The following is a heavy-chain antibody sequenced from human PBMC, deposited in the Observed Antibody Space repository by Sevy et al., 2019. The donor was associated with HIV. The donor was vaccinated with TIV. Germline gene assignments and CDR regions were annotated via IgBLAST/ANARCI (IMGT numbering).Heavy chain of an antibody. CDR3: ARTPIGNYGDYFDY. CDR2: IHGGGTT. J-gene: IGHJ4*02. V-gene: IGHV3-53*01. CDR1: GFIVTSNY. Sequence: GGSLRLSCAASGFIVTSNYMSWVRQAPGKGLEWVSVIHGGGTTQYADSVKGRFTIARDNSKNTLYLQMNTLRAEDTAVYYCARTPIGNYGDYFDYWGQGTLVTVSS. D-gene: IGHD4-17*01.